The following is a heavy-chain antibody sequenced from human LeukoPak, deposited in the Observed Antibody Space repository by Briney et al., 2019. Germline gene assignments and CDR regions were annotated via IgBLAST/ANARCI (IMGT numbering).Heavy chain of an antibody. J-gene: IGHJ4*02. CDR2: IIPIFGTA. V-gene: IGHV1-69*13. D-gene: IGHD6-19*01. Sequence: ASVKVSCKASGGTFSSYAISWVRQAPGQGLEWMGGIIPIFGTANYAQKFQGRVTITADESTSTAYMELSSLRSEDTAAYYCARLSGGWRLYYFDYWGQGTLVTVSS. CDR3: ARLSGGWRLYYFDY. CDR1: GGTFSSYA.